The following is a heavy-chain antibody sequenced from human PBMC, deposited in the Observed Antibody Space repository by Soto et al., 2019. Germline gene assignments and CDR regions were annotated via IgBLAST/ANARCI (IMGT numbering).Heavy chain of an antibody. Sequence: EVQLVESGGGLVQPGRSLRLSCVASGSTFEDSAMHWVRQAPGKGLEWVSGIGWNSETIDYADSVKGRFTISRDNAKKSLYLQMNSLSAEDTAFYYCVKDESINWYSGHFRHWGQGTLVTVSS. J-gene: IGHJ1*01. CDR1: GSTFEDSA. CDR3: VKDESINWYSGHFRH. D-gene: IGHD6-13*01. CDR2: IGWNSETI. V-gene: IGHV3-9*01.